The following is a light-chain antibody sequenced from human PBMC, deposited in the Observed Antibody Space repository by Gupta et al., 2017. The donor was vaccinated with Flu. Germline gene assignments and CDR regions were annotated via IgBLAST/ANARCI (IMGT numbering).Light chain of an antibody. V-gene: IGLV3-25*03. CDR3: QSADSSGTSGV. Sequence: AQTARITCSGDALPKQYAYWYQQKPGQAPVLVIYKDSERPSGIPERFSGSSSGTTVTLTISGVQAEDEADYYCQSADSSGTSGVFGGGTKLTVL. J-gene: IGLJ3*02. CDR1: ALPKQY. CDR2: KDS.